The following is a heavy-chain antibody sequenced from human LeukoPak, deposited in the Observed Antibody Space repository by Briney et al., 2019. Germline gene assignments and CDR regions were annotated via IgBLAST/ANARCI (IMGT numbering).Heavy chain of an antibody. Sequence: PSETLSLTCAVYGGSFSGYYWSWIRQPPGKGLEWIGEINHSGGTNYNPSLKSRVTISVDTSKNQFSLKLSSVTAADTAVYYCARGGRILLQLVRANDAFDIWGQGTMVTVSS. D-gene: IGHD6-13*01. CDR1: GGSFSGYY. V-gene: IGHV4-34*01. J-gene: IGHJ3*02. CDR3: ARGGRILLQLVRANDAFDI. CDR2: INHSGGT.